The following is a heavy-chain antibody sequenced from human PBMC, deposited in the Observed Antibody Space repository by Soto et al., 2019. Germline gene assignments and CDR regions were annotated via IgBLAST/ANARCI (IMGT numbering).Heavy chain of an antibody. CDR2: ISSSSSYI. CDR1: GFTFSSYS. D-gene: IGHD3-22*01. Sequence: EVQLVESGGGLVKPGGSLRLSCAASGFTFSSYSMNWVRQAPGKGLEWVSSISSSSSYIYYADSVKGRFTISRDNAKNSLYRLMNSLRAEDTAVYYCARDNVYYDSSGHYYVDYWGQGTLVTVSS. V-gene: IGHV3-21*01. J-gene: IGHJ4*02. CDR3: ARDNVYYDSSGHYYVDY.